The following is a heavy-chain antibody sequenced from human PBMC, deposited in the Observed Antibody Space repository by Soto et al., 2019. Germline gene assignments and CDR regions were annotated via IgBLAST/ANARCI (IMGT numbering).Heavy chain of an antibody. V-gene: IGHV3-30*09. CDR2: ISYGGDNK. J-gene: IGHJ4*02. CDR3: AKARHSTSWYGVEADF. Sequence: QVQLVESGGGVVQPGRSLRLSCAASGFIFSDYAMHWVRQALGKGLEWVAVISYGGDNKYYADSVRGRFAISRDNLKNTLYLQMNSLNPEDTAVYHCAKARHSTSWYGVEADFWGQGTLVTVSS. D-gene: IGHD6-13*01. CDR1: GFIFSDYA.